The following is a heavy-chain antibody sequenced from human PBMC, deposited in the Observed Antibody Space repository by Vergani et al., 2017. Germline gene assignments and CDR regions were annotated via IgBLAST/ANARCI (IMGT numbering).Heavy chain of an antibody. CDR1: GVSISSRHYY. CDR2: IYFSGST. D-gene: IGHD1-26*01. CDR3: ARPKWELLGGMAFDY. J-gene: IGHJ4*02. Sequence: QLQLRESGPGLVKPSETLSLTCTVSGVSISSRHYYWGWIRQPPGKGLEWIGNIYFSGSTTYNPSLKSRVTISVDTSKNQFSLKLSSVIAADTAVYYCARPKWELLGGMAFDYWGQGTLVTVSS. V-gene: IGHV4-39*01.